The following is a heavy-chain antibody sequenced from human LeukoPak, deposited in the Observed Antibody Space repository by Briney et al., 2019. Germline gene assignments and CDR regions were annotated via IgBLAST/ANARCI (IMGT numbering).Heavy chain of an antibody. J-gene: IGHJ4*02. V-gene: IGHV4-30-4*08. CDR3: ARASSWYGYYFDY. CDR2: IYYSGST. CDR1: GGSISSGGYY. D-gene: IGHD6-13*01. Sequence: PSQTLSPTCTVSGGSISSGGYYWSWIRPHPGEGLEWIGYIYYSGSTNYNPSLKSRVTISVDTSKNQFSLKLSSVAAADTAVYYCARASSWYGYYFDYWGQGTLVTVSS.